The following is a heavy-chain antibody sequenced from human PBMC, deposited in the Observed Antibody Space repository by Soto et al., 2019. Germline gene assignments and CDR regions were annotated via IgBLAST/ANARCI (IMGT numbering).Heavy chain of an antibody. Sequence: VGSLRLSCAASGFTFSDYYMSWIRQAPGKGLEWVSYISSSGSTIYYADSVKGRFTISRDNAKNSLYLQMNSLRAEDTAVYYCARDRKRGAAFDYWGQGTLVTVSS. CDR2: ISSSGSTI. CDR1: GFTFSDYY. V-gene: IGHV3-11*01. CDR3: ARDRKRGAAFDY. D-gene: IGHD1-26*01. J-gene: IGHJ4*02.